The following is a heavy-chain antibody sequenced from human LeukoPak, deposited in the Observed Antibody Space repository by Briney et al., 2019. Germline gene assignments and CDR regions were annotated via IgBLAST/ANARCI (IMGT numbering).Heavy chain of an antibody. V-gene: IGHV3-74*01. Sequence: PGGSLRLSCAASGFTFNTYAMSWVRQAPGKGLVHVSRINRDGSFTDYADFVKGRFTISRDNAKNILYLHMNSLSADDTAVYYCAKDAVSGAADPWGQGILVTVSS. D-gene: IGHD3-3*01. CDR1: GFTFNTYA. J-gene: IGHJ5*02. CDR2: INRDGSFT. CDR3: AKDAVSGAADP.